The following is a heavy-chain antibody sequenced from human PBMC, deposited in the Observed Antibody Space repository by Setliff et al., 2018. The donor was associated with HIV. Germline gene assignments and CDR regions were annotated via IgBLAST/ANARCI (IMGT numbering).Heavy chain of an antibody. D-gene: IGHD3-22*01. Sequence: SETRSLTCTISGGSFGVYRWSWIRQSAGRGLEWIGRIDSSGTTDYKPSLKSRVTISVDTSKNQFSLKLSSVTAADTAVYYCARGLSFYDPGGFDYWGQGTLVTV. CDR2: IDSSGTT. V-gene: IGHV4-4*07. J-gene: IGHJ4*02. CDR1: GGSFGVYR. CDR3: ARGLSFYDPGGFDY.